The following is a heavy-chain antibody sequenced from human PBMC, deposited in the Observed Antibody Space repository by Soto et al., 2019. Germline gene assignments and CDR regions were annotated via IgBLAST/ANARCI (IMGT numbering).Heavy chain of an antibody. J-gene: IGHJ4*02. D-gene: IGHD6-13*01. CDR3: ARGGYSNSWRFDY. CDR2: ISSDNGAR. V-gene: IGHV1-18*04. Sequence: QIQLVQSAPEVKTPGASVKVSCRASGNTFSTYGFTWVRQAPGQGLEWVGWISSDNGARYYAQKFRGRLIISADASTSTGYMELSNLRSEDTAIYYCARGGYSNSWRFDYWGQGALITVS. CDR1: GNTFSTYG.